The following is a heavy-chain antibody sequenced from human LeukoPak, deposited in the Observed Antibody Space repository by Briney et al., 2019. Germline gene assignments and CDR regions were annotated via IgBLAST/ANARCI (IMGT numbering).Heavy chain of an antibody. V-gene: IGHV3-23*01. Sequence: GGSLRLSCAASGFTFSSYAMSWVRQAPGKGLEWVSGVSASGGSTYYAASVKGRFTISKDNANNTLYLQMNSLRAEDMAVYYCARKNVVAHAFDIWGQGTMVTVSS. CDR1: GFTFSSYA. J-gene: IGHJ3*02. D-gene: IGHD2-15*01. CDR2: VSASGGST. CDR3: ARKNVVAHAFDI.